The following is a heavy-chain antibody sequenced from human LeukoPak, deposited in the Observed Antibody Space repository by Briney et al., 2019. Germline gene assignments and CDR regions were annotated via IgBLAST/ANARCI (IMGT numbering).Heavy chain of an antibody. V-gene: IGHV3-48*01. CDR3: ARVHEGNYYHYYMDV. CDR2: IRGSGGGI. J-gene: IGHJ6*03. CDR1: GFPFSTYS. Sequence: GGSLRLSCAASGFPFSTYSVTWVRQAPGKGLERISYIRGSGGGIYYADSVQGRFTISRDNAKNSLYLQMSSLRAEHTAVYYCARVHEGNYYHYYMDVWGKGTTVTVSS.